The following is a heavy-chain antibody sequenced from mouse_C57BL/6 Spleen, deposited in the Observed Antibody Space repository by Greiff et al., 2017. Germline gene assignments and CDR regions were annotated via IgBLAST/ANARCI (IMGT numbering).Heavy chain of an antibody. J-gene: IGHJ2*01. CDR3: AGITTV. CDR2: IYPGSGNT. V-gene: IGHV1-81*01. Sequence: SWVKQRTGQGLEWIGEIYPGSGNTYYNEKFKGKATLTADKSSSTAYMELRSLTSEDSAVYFCAGITTVWGQGTTLTVSS. D-gene: IGHD1-1*01.